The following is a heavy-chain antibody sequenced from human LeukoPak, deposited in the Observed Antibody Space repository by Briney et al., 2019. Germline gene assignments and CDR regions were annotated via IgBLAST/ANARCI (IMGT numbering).Heavy chain of an antibody. CDR1: GFTFSSYS. D-gene: IGHD1-26*01. J-gene: IGHJ4*02. V-gene: IGHV3-48*01. CDR2: ITSSSSTI. CDR3: ARGTAYYVNDY. Sequence: GGSLRLSCAASGFTFSSYSMNWVRQAPGKGLEWVSYITSSSSTIQYADSAKGRFTVSRDNAKNSLYLQMNSLRAEDTAVYYCARGTAYYVNDYWGQGALVTVSS.